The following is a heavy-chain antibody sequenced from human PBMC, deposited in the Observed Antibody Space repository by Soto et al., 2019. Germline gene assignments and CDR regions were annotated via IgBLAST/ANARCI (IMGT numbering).Heavy chain of an antibody. CDR2: IIPIFGTA. Sequence: GASVKVSCKASGYTFTSYAMHWVRQAPGQGLEWMGGIIPIFGTANYAQKFQGRVTITADESTSTAYMELSSLRSEDTAVYYCARDNVVSGDYWGQGTLVTVSS. V-gene: IGHV1-69*13. D-gene: IGHD2-8*01. J-gene: IGHJ4*02. CDR3: ARDNVVSGDY. CDR1: GYTFTSYA.